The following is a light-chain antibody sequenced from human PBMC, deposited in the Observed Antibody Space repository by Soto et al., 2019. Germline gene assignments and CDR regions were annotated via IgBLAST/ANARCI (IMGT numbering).Light chain of an antibody. CDR2: GAS. J-gene: IGKJ4*01. CDR1: QSVSSN. Sequence: EIVMTQSPATLSVSPGERATISCRASQSVSSNLAWYQQKPGQAPRLLIYGASTRDTGIPARFSGSGSGTEFTLTISSLQSEDFAVYYCQQYNNWPLTFGGGTKVEIK. CDR3: QQYNNWPLT. V-gene: IGKV3-15*01.